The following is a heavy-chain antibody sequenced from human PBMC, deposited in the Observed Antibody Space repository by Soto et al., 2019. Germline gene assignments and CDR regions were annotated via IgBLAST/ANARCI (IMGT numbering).Heavy chain of an antibody. CDR1: GFTFSSYG. D-gene: IGHD6-19*01. V-gene: IGHV3-33*01. CDR3: ARDHRSSGWGFQDY. J-gene: IGHJ4*02. CDR2: IWYDGSNK. Sequence: PGGSLRLSCAASGFTFSSYGMHWVRQAPGKGLEWVAVIWYDGSNKYYADSVKGRFTISRDNSKNTLYLQMNSLRAEDTAVYYCARDHRSSGWGFQDYWGQGTLVTVSS.